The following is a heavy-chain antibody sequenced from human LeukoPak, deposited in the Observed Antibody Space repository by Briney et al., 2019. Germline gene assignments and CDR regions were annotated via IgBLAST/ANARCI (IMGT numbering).Heavy chain of an antibody. V-gene: IGHV3-30-3*01. D-gene: IGHD4-17*01. CDR2: ISYHGSDD. CDR1: GFTFSNYA. Sequence: GGSLRLSCAASGFTFSNYAMHWVRQAPAKGLEWVAFISYHGSDDYHADSVKGRFTISRDNSKNTLYLQMNSLRAEDTAVYYCARVPYGDSHFDYWGQGTLVTVSS. CDR3: ARVPYGDSHFDY. J-gene: IGHJ4*02.